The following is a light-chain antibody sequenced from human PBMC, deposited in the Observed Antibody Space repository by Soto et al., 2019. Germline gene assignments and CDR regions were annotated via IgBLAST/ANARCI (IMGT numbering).Light chain of an antibody. J-gene: IGKJ1*01. V-gene: IGKV1-33*01. CDR1: QDINKN. CDR3: QQYNSYSRT. Sequence: DIPMTHSPSCLSASLVDLVTITLQAGQDINKNLNWYQQKPGKAPKLLIYDASDLESGVPSRFSGSGSGTDFTFTISSLQPDDFATYYCQQYNSYSRTFGQGTKVDIK. CDR2: DAS.